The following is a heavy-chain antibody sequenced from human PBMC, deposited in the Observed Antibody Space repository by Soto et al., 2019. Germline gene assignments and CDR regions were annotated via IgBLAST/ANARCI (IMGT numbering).Heavy chain of an antibody. CDR2: ISDSGHTI. D-gene: IGHD6-19*01. Sequence: EVQLVESGGRLVQPGGSLRLSCAASGFTFNSYEMTWVRQAPGKGLEWISYISDSGHTIHYADSVKGRFTISRDSADNSLYLQMDRLRAEDTAVYYCARIGAGGWDIPFDVWGQGTLVTVSS. CDR3: ARIGAGGWDIPFDV. V-gene: IGHV3-48*03. J-gene: IGHJ4*02. CDR1: GFTFNSYE.